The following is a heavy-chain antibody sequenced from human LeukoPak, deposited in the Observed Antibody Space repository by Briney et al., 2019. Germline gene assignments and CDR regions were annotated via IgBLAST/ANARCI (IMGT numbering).Heavy chain of an antibody. CDR3: ARSLFGFLEP. D-gene: IGHD3-3*01. Sequence: SETLSLTCTVSGGSISSGSYYWSWIRQPAGKGLEWIGRIYTSGSTNYNPSLKSRVTISVDTSKNQFSLKLSSVTAADTTVYYCARSLFGFLEPWGQGTMVTVSS. CDR1: GGSISSGSYY. J-gene: IGHJ3*01. CDR2: IYTSGST. V-gene: IGHV4-61*02.